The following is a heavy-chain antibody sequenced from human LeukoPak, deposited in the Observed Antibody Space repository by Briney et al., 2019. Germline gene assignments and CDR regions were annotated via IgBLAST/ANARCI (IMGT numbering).Heavy chain of an antibody. CDR1: DYTFTNYG. V-gene: IGHV1-18*01. D-gene: IGHD2-15*01. Sequence: ASVKVSCKASDYTFTNYGLSWVRQAPGQGLEWMGWISAYNGNTNYAQKLQGRITMTTDTSTNTAYMELRSLRSDDTAVYYCSRSGPGSCSGGSCYSNYWGQGTLVTVSS. J-gene: IGHJ4*02. CDR3: SRSGPGSCSGGSCYSNY. CDR2: ISAYNGNT.